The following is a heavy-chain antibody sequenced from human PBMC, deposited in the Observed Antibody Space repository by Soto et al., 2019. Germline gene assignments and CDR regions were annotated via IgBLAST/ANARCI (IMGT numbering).Heavy chain of an antibody. CDR1: GGSISSSSYY. J-gene: IGHJ5*02. D-gene: IGHD3-16*02. CDR2: IHYSGST. Sequence: SETLSLTCTVSGGSISSSSYYRGWIRQPPGKGLEWIGSIHYSGSTYYNPSLKSRVTISVDTSKNQFSLKLSSVTAADTAIYYCARAISWGRYQPINWFDPWGQGTLVTVSS. CDR3: ARAISWGRYQPINWFDP. V-gene: IGHV4-39*01.